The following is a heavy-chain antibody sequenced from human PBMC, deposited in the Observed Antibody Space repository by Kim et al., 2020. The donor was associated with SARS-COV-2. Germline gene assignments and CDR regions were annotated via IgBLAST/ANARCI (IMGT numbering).Heavy chain of an antibody. Sequence: GGSLRLSCTGSGFTFSSFWMTWVRQAPGKGLEWVANIKEDGREKYHVDSVKGRFTISRDNARNSLYLQMNSLRVEDTALYSFARDSRYCGNTDCRGDAF. J-gene: IGHJ3*01. CDR3: ARDSRYCGNTDCRGDAF. CDR1: GFTFSSFW. CDR2: IKEDGREK. V-gene: IGHV3-7*01. D-gene: IGHD2-15*01.